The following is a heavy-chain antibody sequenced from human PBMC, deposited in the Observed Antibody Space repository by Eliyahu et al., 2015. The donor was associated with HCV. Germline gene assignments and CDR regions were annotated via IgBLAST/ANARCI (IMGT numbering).Heavy chain of an antibody. V-gene: IGHV4-34*01. Sequence: QVQLQQWGAGLLKPSETLSLTCAVYGGSFXGYYWSWSRQPPGKGLEWIGEINHSGXTNYNPSLKSRVTISVDTSKNQFSLKLSSVTAADTAVYYCATSLSRYSYGYHWFDPWGQGTLVTVSS. CDR3: ATSLSRYSYGYHWFDP. CDR1: GGSFXGYY. CDR2: INHSGXT. D-gene: IGHD5-18*01. J-gene: IGHJ5*02.